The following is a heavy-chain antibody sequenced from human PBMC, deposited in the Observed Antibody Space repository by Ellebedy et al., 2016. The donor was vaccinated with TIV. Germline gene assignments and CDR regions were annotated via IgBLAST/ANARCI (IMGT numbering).Heavy chain of an antibody. D-gene: IGHD2/OR15-2a*01. CDR3: ANPLFSFAYGMDV. Sequence: GESLKISCAASGFTFNDYWMAWVRQAPGKGLEWVANIREDGGDRYYVESVKGRFTISRDNSKNTLYLQMNSVRAEDTAVYYCANPLFSFAYGMDVWGQGTTVTVSS. V-gene: IGHV3-7*03. J-gene: IGHJ6*02. CDR1: GFTFNDYW. CDR2: IREDGGDR.